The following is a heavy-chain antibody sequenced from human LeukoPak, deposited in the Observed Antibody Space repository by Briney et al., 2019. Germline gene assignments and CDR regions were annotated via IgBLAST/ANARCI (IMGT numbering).Heavy chain of an antibody. Sequence: GGSLRLSCAASGFTFSSYAMHWVRQAPGKGLEWVANIKQSGSEKYYVDSVKGRFTISRDNAKNSLYLQMNSLRAEDTAVYYCARDLRRYDILTGYYLTDGYFDYWGQGTPVTVSS. CDR2: IKQSGSEK. CDR1: GFTFSSYA. J-gene: IGHJ4*02. D-gene: IGHD3-9*01. V-gene: IGHV3-7*01. CDR3: ARDLRRYDILTGYYLTDGYFDY.